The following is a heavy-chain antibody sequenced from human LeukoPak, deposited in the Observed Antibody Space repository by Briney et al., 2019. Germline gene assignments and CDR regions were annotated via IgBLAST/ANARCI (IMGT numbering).Heavy chain of an antibody. V-gene: IGHV3-7*01. D-gene: IGHD2-15*01. CDR1: VFTISNYW. Sequence: GGSLRLSCAASVFTISNYWMSWVRQAPGKGLEWVANIKQDGSQKYYVDSVKGRFTISRDNAKNTLYLQMNSLRAEDTAVYYCVRELPPVVSYYFDYWGQGTLVTVSS. CDR2: IKQDGSQK. CDR3: VRELPPVVSYYFDY. J-gene: IGHJ4*02.